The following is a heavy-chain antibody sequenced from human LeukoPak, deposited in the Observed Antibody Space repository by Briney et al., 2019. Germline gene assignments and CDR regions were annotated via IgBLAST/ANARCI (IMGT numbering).Heavy chain of an antibody. V-gene: IGHV3-33*08. CDR3: AKTHSSGYRGGREDAFDI. Sequence: GRSLRLSCAASGFTFSSYGMHWVRQAPGKGLEWVAVIWYGGSNKYYADSVKGRFTISRDNSKNTLYLQMNSLRAEDTAVYYCAKTHSSGYRGGREDAFDIWGQGTMVTVSS. D-gene: IGHD3-22*01. CDR2: IWYGGSNK. J-gene: IGHJ3*02. CDR1: GFTFSSYG.